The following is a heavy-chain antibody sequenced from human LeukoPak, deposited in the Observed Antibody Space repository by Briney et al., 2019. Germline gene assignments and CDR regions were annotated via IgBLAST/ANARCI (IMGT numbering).Heavy chain of an antibody. V-gene: IGHV3-73*01. CDR2: IRSKANSYAT. Sequence: GGSLRLSCAASGFTFSGSAMHWVRQASGKGLEWVGRIRSKANSYATAYAASVKGRLTISRDDSKNTAYLQMNSLKTEDTAVYYCTRPPAGELPKYYYYYYMDVWGKGTTVTVSS. CDR3: TRPPAGELPKYYYYYYMDV. CDR1: GFTFSGSA. J-gene: IGHJ6*03. D-gene: IGHD1-26*01.